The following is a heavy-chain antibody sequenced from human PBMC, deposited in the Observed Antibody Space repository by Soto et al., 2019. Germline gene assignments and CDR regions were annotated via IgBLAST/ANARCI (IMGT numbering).Heavy chain of an antibody. D-gene: IGHD3-3*01. CDR3: ARLYYDFWSGYQDY. V-gene: IGHV1-8*01. Sequence: ASVKVSCKASGYTFTSYDINWVRQATGQGLEWMGWMNPNSGNTGYAQKFQGRVTMTRNTSISTAYMELSSLRSEDTAVYYCARLYYDFWSGYQDYWGQGTLVTVSS. CDR2: MNPNSGNT. J-gene: IGHJ4*02. CDR1: GYTFTSYD.